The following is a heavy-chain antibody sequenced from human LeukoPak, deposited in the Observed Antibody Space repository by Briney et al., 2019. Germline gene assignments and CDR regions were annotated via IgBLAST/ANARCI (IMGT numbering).Heavy chain of an antibody. CDR3: ARGVDRDGYNSWFDP. Sequence: GASVKVSRKASGYTFTGYYMHWVRQAPGQGLEWMGWINPNSGGTNYAQKFQGRVTMTRDTSISTAYMELSRLRSDDAAVYYCARGVDRDGYNSWFDPWGQGTLVTVSS. V-gene: IGHV1-2*02. J-gene: IGHJ5*02. CDR2: INPNSGGT. D-gene: IGHD5-24*01. CDR1: GYTFTGYY.